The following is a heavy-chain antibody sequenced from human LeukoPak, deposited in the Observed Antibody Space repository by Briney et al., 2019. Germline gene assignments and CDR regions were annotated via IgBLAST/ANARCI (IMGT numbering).Heavy chain of an antibody. CDR2: MYYSGST. D-gene: IGHD3-22*01. CDR3: ARQYYDRTGYYYFDH. J-gene: IGHJ4*02. CDR1: GDAITGSTYY. Sequence: SETLSLTCTVSGDAITGSTYYWGWIRQPPGKGLEWIGSMYYSGSTYSNPSLKSRVTIAADTSKNQSSLKLSSVTAADTATYYCARQYYDRTGYYYFDHWTQGTLVTVSS. V-gene: IGHV4-39*01.